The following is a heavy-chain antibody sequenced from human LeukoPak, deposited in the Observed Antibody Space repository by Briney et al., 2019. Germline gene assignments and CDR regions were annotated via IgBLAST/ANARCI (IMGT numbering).Heavy chain of an antibody. CDR1: GFTLSTYN. CDR3: ARDRDWNSGFDY. V-gene: IGHV3-21*01. J-gene: IGHJ4*02. Sequence: GGSLRLSCAASGFTLSTYNMKWVRQAPRKGLEWVSSISTSSSYIYYADSVKGRFTISRDNARNSLYLQMKSLRAEDTAVYYCARDRDWNSGFDYWGQGTLVTVSS. D-gene: IGHD1-7*01. CDR2: ISTSSSYI.